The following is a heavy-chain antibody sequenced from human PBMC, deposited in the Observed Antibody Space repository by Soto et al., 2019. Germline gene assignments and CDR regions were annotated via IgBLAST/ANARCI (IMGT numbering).Heavy chain of an antibody. CDR2: ISGIGGSS. V-gene: IGHV3-23*01. J-gene: IGHJ6*02. CDR1: GFAFSTYA. CDR3: AKVTKRAAAGRYEYYKYGMDV. D-gene: IGHD6-13*01. Sequence: GGSLRLSCAASGFAFSTYAMTWVRQAPGKGLEWVSVISGIGGSSYYAASVKGRFTISRDNSKNTLFLQMNGLRAEDTAVYYCAKVTKRAAAGRYEYYKYGMDVWGQGTTVTVSS.